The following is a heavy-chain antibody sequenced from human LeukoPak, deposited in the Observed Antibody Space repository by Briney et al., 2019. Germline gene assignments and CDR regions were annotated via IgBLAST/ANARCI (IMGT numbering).Heavy chain of an antibody. D-gene: IGHD3-22*01. V-gene: IGHV3-74*01. J-gene: IGHJ6*03. Sequence: PGGSLRLSCAASGFTFSSYWMHWVRHAPGKGLVWVSRINNDGSSTSYADSVKGRFTISRDNAKNTLYLQMNSLRAEDTAVYYCARRVDYYDSSGSYYYYYMDVWGKGTTVTVSS. CDR3: ARRVDYYDSSGSYYYYYMDV. CDR2: INNDGSST. CDR1: GFTFSSYW.